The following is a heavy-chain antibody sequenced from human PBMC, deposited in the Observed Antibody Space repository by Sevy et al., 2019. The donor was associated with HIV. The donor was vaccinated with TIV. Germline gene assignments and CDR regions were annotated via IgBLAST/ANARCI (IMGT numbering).Heavy chain of an antibody. J-gene: IGHJ6*04. D-gene: IGHD2-2*01. CDR1: GFSFSDYY. CDR2: ISFNGSHV. V-gene: IGHV3-11*04. CDR3: AREGPVGGMDV. Sequence: GGSLRLSCAASGFSFSDYYMSWVRLSPGKGLEWVSYISFNGSHVYYIEAVKGRFTISRDNGRNSLYLQMNNLRVDDTSVYFCAREGPVGGMDVXGKGTTVTVSS.